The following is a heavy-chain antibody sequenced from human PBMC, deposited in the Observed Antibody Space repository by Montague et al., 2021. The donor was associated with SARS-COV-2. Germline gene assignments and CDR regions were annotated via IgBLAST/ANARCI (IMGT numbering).Heavy chain of an antibody. CDR2: IYTSGST. V-gene: IGHV4-4*07. CDR1: GGSISSYY. Sequence: SETLSLTCTVSGGSISSYYWNWIRQSAGKGLEWIGRIYTSGSTNYDPSLKSRVTMSVDTSKNQFSLKLSSVTAADTAVYYCARGALFYDSSGYYSDGFDIWGQGTMVTVSS. D-gene: IGHD3-22*01. J-gene: IGHJ3*02. CDR3: ARGALFYDSSGYYSDGFDI.